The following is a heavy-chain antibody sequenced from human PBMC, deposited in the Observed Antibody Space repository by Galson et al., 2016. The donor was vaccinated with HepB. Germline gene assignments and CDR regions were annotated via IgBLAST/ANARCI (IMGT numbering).Heavy chain of an antibody. CDR2: INPDSGGA. V-gene: IGHV1-2*02. D-gene: IGHD2/OR15-2a*01. CDR1: GYTFTAYY. J-gene: IGHJ5*01. Sequence: SVKVSCKASGYTFTAYYIHWVRQAPGQGLEWMGWINPDSGGADYAQNFQGRVTMTRDTSISTAYMELSRLTSDDTAVYYCTRVLWVSPHFDSWGQGTLVTVSS. CDR3: TRVLWVSPHFDS.